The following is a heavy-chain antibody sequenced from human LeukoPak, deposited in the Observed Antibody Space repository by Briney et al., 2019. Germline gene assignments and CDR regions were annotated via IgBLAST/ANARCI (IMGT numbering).Heavy chain of an antibody. CDR3: ARLAAADPFDY. CDR2: INPNSGGT. D-gene: IGHD6-13*01. Sequence: ASVKVSCKSSGYTFTCYYMHLVRHAPGQGLEWMGWINPNSGGTNYAHKFQGRVTMTRDTSISTAYMELSRLRSDDTAVYYCARLAAADPFDYWGQGTLVTVSS. CDR1: GYTFTCYY. J-gene: IGHJ4*02. V-gene: IGHV1-2*07.